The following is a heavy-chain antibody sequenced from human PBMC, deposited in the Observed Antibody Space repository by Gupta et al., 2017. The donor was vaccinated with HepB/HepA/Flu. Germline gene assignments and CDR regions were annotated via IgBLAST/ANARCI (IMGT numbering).Heavy chain of an antibody. CDR2: LSYRGGT. J-gene: IGHJ5*02. Sequence: QLQLQASGLGLVKPSETLSLTCTVPGGSISSSSYYWGWIRQPPGQGLEWIGRLSYRGGTYYNPSLRSRVTIAVDTSKNQFSLKLSSVTAADTAVDYCARQGRIVLRVYAIVSWFDPWGQGTLVTVSS. CDR1: GGSISSSSYY. V-gene: IGHV4-39*01. CDR3: ARQGRIVLRVYAIVSWFDP. D-gene: IGHD2-8*01.